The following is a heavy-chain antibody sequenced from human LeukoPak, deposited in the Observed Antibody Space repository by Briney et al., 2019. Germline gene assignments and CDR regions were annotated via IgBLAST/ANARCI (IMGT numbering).Heavy chain of an antibody. J-gene: IGHJ6*03. CDR2: IYYSGST. D-gene: IGHD6-13*01. Sequence: SQTLSLTCTVSGGSISSGDYYWSWIRQPLGKGLEWIGYIYYSGSTYYNPSLKSRVTISVDTSKNQFSLKLSSVTAADTAVYYCARGRSSSWLYYYYMDVWGKGTTVTVSS. CDR3: ARGRSSSWLYYYYMDV. V-gene: IGHV4-30-4*08. CDR1: GGSISSGDYY.